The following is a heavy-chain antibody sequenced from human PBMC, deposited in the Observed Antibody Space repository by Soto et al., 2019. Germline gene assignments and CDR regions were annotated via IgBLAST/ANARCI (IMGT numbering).Heavy chain of an antibody. CDR2: ISGSGGST. CDR3: AKGYDSTGYYRNDAFDI. Sequence: GGSLRLSCAASGFTFSSYSMSWVRQVPGKGLEWVSVISGSGGSTYYADSVKGRFTITRDNSKNTLYLQMNSLSAEDTALYYCAKGYDSTGYYRNDAFDIWGQGTMLTVSS. D-gene: IGHD3-22*01. J-gene: IGHJ3*02. CDR1: GFTFSSYS. V-gene: IGHV3-23*01.